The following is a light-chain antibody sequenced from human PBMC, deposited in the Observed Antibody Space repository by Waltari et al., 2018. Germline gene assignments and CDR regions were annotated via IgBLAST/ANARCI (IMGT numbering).Light chain of an antibody. CDR3: QQSYRSPWT. CDR2: AAS. Sequence: DIQMTQSPSSLSASVGDRVTITCRASQTIDRYLNWYHQKPGKAPKLLIYAASTLPLGVPSRFSGSGSGTDFTLTIIGLQPEDFATYFCQQSYRSPWTFGQGTRVDIK. CDR1: QTIDRY. J-gene: IGKJ1*01. V-gene: IGKV1-39*01.